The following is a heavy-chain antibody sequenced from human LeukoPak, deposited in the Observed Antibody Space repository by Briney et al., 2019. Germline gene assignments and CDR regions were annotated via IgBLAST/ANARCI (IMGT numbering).Heavy chain of an antibody. CDR3: ARDPKPFTRSGSYYLTY. Sequence: ASVKVSCKTSGYTFTGYYMHWVRQAPGQGLEWMGWINPNSGGTNYAQKFQGRVTMTRDTSISTAHMELSRLRSDDTAVYYCARDPKPFTRSGSYYLTYWGQGTLVTVSS. CDR2: INPNSGGT. D-gene: IGHD1-26*01. V-gene: IGHV1-2*02. J-gene: IGHJ4*02. CDR1: GYTFTGYY.